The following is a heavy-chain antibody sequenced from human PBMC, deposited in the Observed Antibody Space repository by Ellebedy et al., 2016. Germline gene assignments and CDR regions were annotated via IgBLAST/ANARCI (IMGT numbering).Heavy chain of an antibody. CDR1: GASLTGGAYY. CDR2: VFYGGST. CDR3: ARDVSLYSSSPSFDY. D-gene: IGHD3-22*01. J-gene: IGHJ4*02. V-gene: IGHV4-61*08. Sequence: SETLSLXXTVSGASLTGGAYYWTWIRQSPGKGLEWIGYVFYGGSTKYNRSLRSRVTISLDTAKNQFSLRLTSVAAADTAVYFCARDVSLYSSSPSFDYWGQGILVTVSS.